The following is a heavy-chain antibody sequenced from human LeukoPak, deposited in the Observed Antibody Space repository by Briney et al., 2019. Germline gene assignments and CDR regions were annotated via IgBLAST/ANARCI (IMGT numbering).Heavy chain of an antibody. D-gene: IGHD2-21*01. V-gene: IGHV3-15*07. CDR1: GFTFSNAY. J-gene: IGHJ4*02. CDR2: IKPKTDGETT. CDR3: ITPLPYSAQ. Sequence: GGSLSLSCAASGFTFSNAYMNWVRQAPGKGLEWVGRIKPKTDGETTEYAAPVKGRLSISRDDSKNMLYLQMNSLKTEDTAVYYCITPLPYSAQGGQGTLVTVSS.